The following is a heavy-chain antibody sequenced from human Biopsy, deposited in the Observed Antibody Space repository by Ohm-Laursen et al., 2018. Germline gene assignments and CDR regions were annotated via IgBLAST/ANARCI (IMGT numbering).Heavy chain of an antibody. D-gene: IGHD2-2*01. Sequence: SQTLSLTCSASGYSMSTYYWSWIRQPPGKGLEWIGYIYYNGSTNYNPSLKSRVTISVDMSKNQFSLKLTSVAAADTAVYYCARHRGGMPSSGNWFDHWGQGTLVTVSS. CDR1: GYSMSTYY. CDR2: IYYNGST. CDR3: ARHRGGMPSSGNWFDH. V-gene: IGHV4-59*08. J-gene: IGHJ5*02.